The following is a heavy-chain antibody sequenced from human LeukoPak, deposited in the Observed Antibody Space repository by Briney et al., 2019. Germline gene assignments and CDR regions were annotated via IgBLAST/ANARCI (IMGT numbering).Heavy chain of an antibody. CDR3: TRNQLDLLQGDAFDI. J-gene: IGHJ3*02. CDR2: ISSSSSTI. V-gene: IGHV3-48*01. Sequence: SGGSLRLSCAASGFTFSSYSMNWVRQAPGKGLEWVSYISSSSSTIYYADSVKGRFTISRDNAKNSLYLQMNSLRAEDTAVYYCTRNQLDLLQGDAFDIWGQGTMVTVSS. D-gene: IGHD2-2*01. CDR1: GFTFSSYS.